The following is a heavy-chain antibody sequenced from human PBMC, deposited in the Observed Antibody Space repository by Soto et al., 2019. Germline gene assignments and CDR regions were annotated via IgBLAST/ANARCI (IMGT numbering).Heavy chain of an antibody. V-gene: IGHV1-18*01. D-gene: IGHD2-8*01. Sequence: ASVKVSCKASGYTFTSYGISWVRQAPGQGLERMGWISAYNGKTNYAQKVQGRVTMTTDTSTNTAYMELRSLRSDDTAMYYCARACESRCYGMDIWGQGTTVTV. CDR3: ARACESRCYGMDI. CDR2: ISAYNGKT. J-gene: IGHJ6*02. CDR1: GYTFTSYG.